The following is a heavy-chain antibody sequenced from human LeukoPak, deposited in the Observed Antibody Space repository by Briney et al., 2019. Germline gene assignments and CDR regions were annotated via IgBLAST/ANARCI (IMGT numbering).Heavy chain of an antibody. J-gene: IGHJ4*02. CDR2: ISSSGSTI. V-gene: IGHV3-48*03. CDR1: GFTFSNYE. D-gene: IGHD5-12*01. CDR3: AREGIYSGYDSDY. Sequence: PGGSLRLSCAASGFTFSNYEMNWVRQAPGKGLEWVSYISSSGSTICYADSVKGRFTMSRDNAKNSLYLQMNSLRAEDTAVYYCAREGIYSGYDSDYWGQGTLVTVSS.